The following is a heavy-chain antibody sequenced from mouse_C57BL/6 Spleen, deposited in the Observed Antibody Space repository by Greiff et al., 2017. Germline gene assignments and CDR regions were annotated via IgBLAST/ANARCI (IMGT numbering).Heavy chain of an antibody. D-gene: IGHD2-5*01. Sequence: QVQLKESGAELVRPGASVKLSCKASGYTFTDYYINWVKQRPGQGLEWIARIYPGSGNTYYNEKFKGKATLTAEKSSSTAYMQLSSLTSEDSAVYFCARSDYSNYVGYFDYWGQGTTLTVSS. V-gene: IGHV1-76*01. J-gene: IGHJ2*01. CDR1: GYTFTDYY. CDR3: ARSDYSNYVGYFDY. CDR2: IYPGSGNT.